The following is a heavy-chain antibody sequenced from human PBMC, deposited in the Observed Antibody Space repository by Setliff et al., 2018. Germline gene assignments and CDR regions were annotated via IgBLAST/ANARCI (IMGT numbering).Heavy chain of an antibody. CDR3: ARDQTAILDF. J-gene: IGHJ4*01. D-gene: IGHD5-18*01. V-gene: IGHV4-39*07. CDR1: GGSISSSSYY. Sequence: SETLSLTCTVSGGSISSSSYYWGWIRQPPGKGLEWIGTIYYTGNTYYNPSLESRVTISVDTSKNQFSLRLTSVTAADTAVYFCARDQTAILDFWGHGTLVTVSS. CDR2: IYYTGNT.